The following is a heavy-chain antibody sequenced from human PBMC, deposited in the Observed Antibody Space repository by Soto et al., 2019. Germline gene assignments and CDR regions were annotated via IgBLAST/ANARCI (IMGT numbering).Heavy chain of an antibody. Sequence: QVQLVQSGAEVKKPGSSVKVSCKASGGTFSSYTISWVRQASGQGLEWMGRIIPILGIANYAQKFQGRVTITADKSTSTAYMELSSLRSEDTAVYYCARAPYYGDFNWFDPWGQGTLVTVSS. CDR3: ARAPYYGDFNWFDP. CDR1: GGTFSSYT. D-gene: IGHD4-17*01. CDR2: IIPILGIA. V-gene: IGHV1-69*02. J-gene: IGHJ5*02.